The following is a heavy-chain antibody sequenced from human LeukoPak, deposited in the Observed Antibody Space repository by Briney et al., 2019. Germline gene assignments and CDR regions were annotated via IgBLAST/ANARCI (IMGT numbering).Heavy chain of an antibody. D-gene: IGHD3-16*02. CDR2: IYYSGST. CDR3: ARGSPYDYIWGSYRPHFFDY. CDR1: GGSISSGGYY. Sequence: PSETLSLTCTVSGGSISSGGYYWSWIRQHAGEVLEWIGYIYYSGSTYYNPSLKSRVTISVDTSKNQFSLKLSSVTAADTAVYYCARGSPYDYIWGSYRPHFFDYWGQGTLVTVSS. J-gene: IGHJ4*02. V-gene: IGHV4-31*03.